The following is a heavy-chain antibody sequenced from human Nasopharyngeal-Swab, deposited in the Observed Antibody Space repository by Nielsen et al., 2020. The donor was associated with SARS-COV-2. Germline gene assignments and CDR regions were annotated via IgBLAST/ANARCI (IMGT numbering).Heavy chain of an antibody. CDR2: INHSGST. V-gene: IGHV4-34*01. D-gene: IGHD6-19*01. Sequence: SETLSLTCAVYGGSFSGYYWSWIRQPPGKGLEWIGEINHSGSTNYNPSLKIRVTISVDTSKNQFSLKLSSVTAADTAVYYCARGDFRQIAVSYYFDYWGQGTLVTVSS. J-gene: IGHJ4*02. CDR1: GGSFSGYY. CDR3: ARGDFRQIAVSYYFDY.